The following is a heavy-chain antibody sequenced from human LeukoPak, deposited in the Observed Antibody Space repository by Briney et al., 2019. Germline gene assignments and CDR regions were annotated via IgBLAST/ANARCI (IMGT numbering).Heavy chain of an antibody. J-gene: IGHJ4*02. D-gene: IGHD1-26*01. V-gene: IGHV1-18*01. CDR3: ARGTTREYYFDY. CDR2: ISTYNDNT. Sequence: ASVKVSCKASGYTFIDYGISWVRQAPGQGLEWTAWISTYNDNTNYAQKVQGRVTVTTDTSTSTAYMELRSLRSDDTAVYYCARGTTREYYFDYWGQGTLVTVSS. CDR1: GYTFIDYG.